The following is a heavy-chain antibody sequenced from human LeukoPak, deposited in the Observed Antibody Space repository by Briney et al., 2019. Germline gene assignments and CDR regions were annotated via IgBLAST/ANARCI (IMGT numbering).Heavy chain of an antibody. J-gene: IGHJ4*02. CDR3: ARPIRPYNYFENSGYGYYFDY. CDR2: ISAYSGDT. Sequence: ASVKVSCKASGYTFTGYYMHWVRQAPGQGLEWMGWISAYSGDTKYAQNLQDRVAMTTDTSTSTAYMELRSLRSDDTAVYYCARPIRPYNYFENSGYGYYFDYWGQGTLVTVSS. D-gene: IGHD3-22*01. CDR1: GYTFTGYY. V-gene: IGHV1-18*04.